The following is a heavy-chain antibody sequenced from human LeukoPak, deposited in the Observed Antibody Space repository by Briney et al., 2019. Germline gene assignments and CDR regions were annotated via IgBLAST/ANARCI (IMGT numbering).Heavy chain of an antibody. J-gene: IGHJ5*02. CDR3: APRGDIEYSYGYGKWFDP. CDR1: GGSFSGYY. V-gene: IGHV4-34*01. D-gene: IGHD5-18*01. Sequence: SETLSLTCAVYGGSFSGYYWSWIRQPPGKGLEWIGEINHSGSTNYNASLKSRVTISIDTSKSQFSLRLRSATAADTAVYYCAPRGDIEYSYGYGKWFDPWGQGTRVTVSS. CDR2: INHSGST.